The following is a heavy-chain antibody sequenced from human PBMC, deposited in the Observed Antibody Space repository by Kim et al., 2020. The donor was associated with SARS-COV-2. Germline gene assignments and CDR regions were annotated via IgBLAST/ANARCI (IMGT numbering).Heavy chain of an antibody. CDR3: VRTEYSSSSFDY. D-gene: IGHD6-6*01. Sequence: YNPSLESRVTISVDTSKNQFSLKLSSVTAADTAVYYCVRTEYSSSSFDYWGQGTLVTVSS. V-gene: IGHV4-39*01. J-gene: IGHJ4*02.